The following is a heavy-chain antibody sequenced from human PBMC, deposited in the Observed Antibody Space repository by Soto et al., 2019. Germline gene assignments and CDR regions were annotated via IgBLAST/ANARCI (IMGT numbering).Heavy chain of an antibody. CDR3: TTAVFSAFSLQIAYSSGIYA. D-gene: IGHD2-2*01. CDR2: IKSKTDGGTT. CDR1: GFTFSNAW. Sequence: GGSLRLSCAASGFTFSNAWMNWVRQAQGKGLEWVGRIKSKTDGGTTDYAAPVKGRFTISRDESKKTLYLQKKSLKTEETDEDYCTTAVFSAFSLQIAYSSGIYACSLRTTVPVSS. J-gene: IGHJ6*02. V-gene: IGHV3-15*07.